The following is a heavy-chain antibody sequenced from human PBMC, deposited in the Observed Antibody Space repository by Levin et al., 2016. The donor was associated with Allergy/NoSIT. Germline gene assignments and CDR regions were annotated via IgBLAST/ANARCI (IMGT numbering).Heavy chain of an antibody. V-gene: IGHV1-69*13. CDR1: GGTFSSYA. J-gene: IGHJ6*02. CDR3: ARGALGVVVPAAKIGYYYYGMDV. D-gene: IGHD2-2*01. Sequence: SVKVSCKASGGTFSSYAISWVRQAPGQGLEWMGGIIPIFGTANYAQKFQGRVTITADESTSTAYMELSSLRSEDTAVYYCARGALGVVVPAAKIGYYYYGMDVWGQGTTVTVSS. CDR2: IIPIFGTA.